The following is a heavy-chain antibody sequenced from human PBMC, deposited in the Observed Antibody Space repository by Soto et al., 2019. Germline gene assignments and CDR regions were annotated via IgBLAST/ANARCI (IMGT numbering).Heavy chain of an antibody. J-gene: IGHJ5*02. D-gene: IGHD6-13*01. CDR2: IYYVGST. V-gene: IGHV4-39*01. CDR1: RRDISSRNSD. Sequence: SHTLSPTCTFSRRDISSRNSDWPWIRQPPGKGLEWSESIYYVGSTFYNSSLESRVTLSVNMSKTLFSLKLTPVTAKETDVYLCTGHQALRAAVEGFDPWGQGTLVTVS. CDR3: TGHQALRAAVEGFDP.